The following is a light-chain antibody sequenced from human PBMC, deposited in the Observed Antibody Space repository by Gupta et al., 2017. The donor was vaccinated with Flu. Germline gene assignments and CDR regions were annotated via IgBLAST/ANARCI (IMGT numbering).Light chain of an antibody. CDR3: QHFNT. CDR1: QSFSNSY. CDR2: GTS. V-gene: IGKV3-20*01. J-gene: IGKJ2*01. Sequence: VLTQSPGTLSLSPGERATLSCRASQSFSNSYLDWYQQKPGQAPRLLIYGTSNRAAGIPDRFSGSGSGTDFTRAISRVEADDFAEYDRQHFNTFGQGTKV.